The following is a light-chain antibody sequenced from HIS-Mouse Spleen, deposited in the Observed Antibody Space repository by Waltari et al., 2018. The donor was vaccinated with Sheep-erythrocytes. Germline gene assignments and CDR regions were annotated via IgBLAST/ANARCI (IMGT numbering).Light chain of an antibody. J-gene: IGKJ3*01. CDR3: QQYYSYPFT. V-gene: IGKV1-8*01. CDR1: QGISSY. CDR2: AAS. Sequence: AIRMTQSPSSLSASTGDRVTITCRASQGISSYLDWYQQKPGKAPKLPIYAASTLQSGVPSRFSGSGSGTDFTLTISCLQSEDFATYYCQQYYSYPFTFGPGTKVDIK.